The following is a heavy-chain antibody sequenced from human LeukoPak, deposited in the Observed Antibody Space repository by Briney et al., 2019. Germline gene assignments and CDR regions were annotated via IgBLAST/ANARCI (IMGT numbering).Heavy chain of an antibody. CDR3: ARDAFTIFGVVIKVRSPLDY. D-gene: IGHD3-3*01. CDR1: GFTFSSYS. CDR2: ISSSSSYI. J-gene: IGHJ4*02. Sequence: GGSLRLSCAASGFTFSSYSMNWVRQAPGKGLEWVSSISSSSSYIYYADSVKGRFTISRDNAKNSLYLQMNSLRAEDTAVYYCARDAFTIFGVVIKVRSPLDYWGQGTLVTVSS. V-gene: IGHV3-21*01.